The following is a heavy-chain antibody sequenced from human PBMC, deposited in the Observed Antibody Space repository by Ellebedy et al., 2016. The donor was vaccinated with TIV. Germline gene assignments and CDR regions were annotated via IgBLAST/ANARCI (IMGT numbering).Heavy chain of an antibody. CDR2: VYYSGGT. CDR1: GGSMNNYY. Sequence: SETLSLTXNVSGGSMNNYYWTWIRQPPGKGLGWIGNVYYSGGTTYNPSLKSRVTMSADPSRHQFSLELSSVTTADTAVYYCARHRGYDILTNSYKEGIDRWGQGTLVTVSS. D-gene: IGHD3-9*01. V-gene: IGHV4-59*01. J-gene: IGHJ5*02. CDR3: ARHRGYDILTNSYKEGIDR.